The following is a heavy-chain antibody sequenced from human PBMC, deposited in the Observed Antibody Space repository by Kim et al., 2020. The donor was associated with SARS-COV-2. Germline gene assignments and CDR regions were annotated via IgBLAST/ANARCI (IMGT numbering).Heavy chain of an antibody. V-gene: IGHV3-23*01. Sequence: ADSVKGRFTISRDNSKNTLYLQMNSLRAEDTAVYYCAKDRSSSWSSGFDPWGQGTLVTVSS. J-gene: IGHJ5*02. D-gene: IGHD6-13*01. CDR3: AKDRSSSWSSGFDP.